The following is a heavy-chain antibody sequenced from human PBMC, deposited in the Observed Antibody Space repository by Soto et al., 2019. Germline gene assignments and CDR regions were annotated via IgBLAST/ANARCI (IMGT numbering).Heavy chain of an antibody. J-gene: IGHJ3*01. V-gene: IGHV3-74*03. Sequence: EVQLVESGGDLVQPGGSRRLSCASSGFTFSGHSMHGVLQVPGKGLEWVSRINTDGGSSAYADSVNGRFAISRDNAKTTLSLQMSGLRDEDTAVYYCAREAGYCSRTSCYRRAFDSWGQGTTVTVSS. D-gene: IGHD2-2*01. CDR2: INTDGGSS. CDR1: GFTFSGHS. CDR3: AREAGYCSRTSCYRRAFDS.